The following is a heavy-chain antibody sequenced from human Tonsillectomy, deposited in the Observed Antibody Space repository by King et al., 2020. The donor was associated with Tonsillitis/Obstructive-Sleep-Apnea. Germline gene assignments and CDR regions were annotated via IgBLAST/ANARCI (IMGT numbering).Heavy chain of an antibody. CDR2: IIPILGIA. D-gene: IGHD6-6*01. CDR1: GGTFSSCT. CDR3: ARAPSIAPPSPMDV. Sequence: QLVQSGAEVKKPGSSVKVSCKASGGTFSSCTITWVRQAPGQGLEWMGGIIPILGIANYAQKFQGRVTITADKSTSTAYMELSWLRSEDTAVYYCARAPSIAPPSPMDVWGQGTTVTVSS. J-gene: IGHJ6*02. V-gene: IGHV1-69*10.